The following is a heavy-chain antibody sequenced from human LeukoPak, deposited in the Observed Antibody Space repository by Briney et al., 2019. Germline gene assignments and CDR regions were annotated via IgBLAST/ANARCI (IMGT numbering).Heavy chain of an antibody. CDR2: ISWNSGSI. CDR3: AKGLYITMVRGVIGY. V-gene: IGHV3-9*01. Sequence: GGSLRLSCAASGFTFDDYAMHWVRQAPGKGLEWVSGISWNSGSIGYADSVKGRFTISRDNAKNSLYLQMNSLRAEDTALYYCAKGLYITMVRGVIGYWGRGTLVTVSS. J-gene: IGHJ4*02. D-gene: IGHD3-10*01. CDR1: GFTFDDYA.